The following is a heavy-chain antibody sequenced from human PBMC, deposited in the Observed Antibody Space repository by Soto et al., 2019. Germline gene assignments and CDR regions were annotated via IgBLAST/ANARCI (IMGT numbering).Heavy chain of an antibody. CDR3: AGNSNIRLVPGWLDP. J-gene: IGHJ5*02. D-gene: IGHD3-22*01. Sequence: QGQLHESGGGVVQPGRSLRLSCAASGLTFSTSAMHWVRQAPGKGLEWVAMISHDGSHEYYVDSVKGRFSVSRDNSPNNLHLQMKSPRTEDTSGYVCAGNSNIRLVPGWLDPWGQGNRVNASS. V-gene: IGHV3-30-3*01. CDR1: GLTFSTSA. CDR2: ISHDGSHE.